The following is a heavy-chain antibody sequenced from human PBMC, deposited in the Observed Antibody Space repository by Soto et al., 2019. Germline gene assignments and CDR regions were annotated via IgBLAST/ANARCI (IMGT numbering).Heavy chain of an antibody. CDR1: GFTFDDYA. V-gene: IGHV3-9*01. J-gene: IGHJ4*02. D-gene: IGHD3-22*01. Sequence: GGSLRLSCAASGFTFDDYAMHWVRQAPGKGLEWVSGISWGSGSIDYADSVKGRFTISRDNAKNSLYLQMNSLRAEDTALYYCACSGSYYKPFDYWGQGTLVTVPS. CDR2: ISWGSGSI. CDR3: ACSGSYYKPFDY.